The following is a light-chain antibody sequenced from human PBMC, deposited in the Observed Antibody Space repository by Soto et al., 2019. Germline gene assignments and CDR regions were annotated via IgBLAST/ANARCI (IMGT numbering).Light chain of an antibody. CDR3: AAWDDSLNGPV. J-gene: IGLJ2*01. V-gene: IGLV1-44*01. CDR2: STN. Sequence: QAVVTQPPSASGTPGQRVTISYSGSSSNIGSNAVNWYQQLPGTAPKLLIYSTNQRPSGVPDRFSGSKSGTSASLAISGLQSDDEADYSCAAWDDSLNGPVFGGGTKVTVL. CDR1: SSNIGSNA.